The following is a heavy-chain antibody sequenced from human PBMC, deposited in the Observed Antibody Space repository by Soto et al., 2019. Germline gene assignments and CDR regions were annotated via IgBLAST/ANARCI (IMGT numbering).Heavy chain of an antibody. J-gene: IGHJ4*02. Sequence: GESLKISCKGSGYSFAGYWITWVRQKPGKGLEWMGRIDPSDSQTYYSPSFRGHVTISVTKSITTVFLQWSSLRASDTAMYYCARQIYDSDTGPNFQYYFDSWAQGTPVTVSS. CDR3: ARQIYDSDTGPNFQYYFDS. CDR2: IDPSDSQT. CDR1: GYSFAGYW. D-gene: IGHD3-22*01. V-gene: IGHV5-10-1*01.